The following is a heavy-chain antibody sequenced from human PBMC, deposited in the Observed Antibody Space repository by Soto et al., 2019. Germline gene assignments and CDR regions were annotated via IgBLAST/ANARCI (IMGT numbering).Heavy chain of an antibody. CDR3: ERAYSKSYNWFAP. D-gene: IGHD2-21*01. CDR2: MNPNSGMS. V-gene: IGHV1-8*01. Sequence: HVQLVQSGAEVKKPGASVTVSCKTSGYTFITYEINGVRQASGQGLEWMGWMNPNSGMSGYAQKFQGRDTMTSNNSITTAYMELSSLRSEAPAIYYCERAYSKSYNWFAPWGEGTLVTVSS. J-gene: IGHJ5*02. CDR1: GYTFITYE.